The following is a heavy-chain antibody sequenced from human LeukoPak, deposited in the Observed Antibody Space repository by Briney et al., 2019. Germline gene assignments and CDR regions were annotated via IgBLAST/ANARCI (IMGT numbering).Heavy chain of an antibody. CDR3: ARDLVVVTGIPGYYYGMDV. V-gene: IGHV3-21*01. Sequence: GGSLRLSCAASGFTFSSHSMNWVRQAPGKGLEWVSSITSSSSYIFYADSVEGRFTISRDNAKNSLYLQMNSLRAEDTPVYYCARDLVVVTGIPGYYYGMDVWGQGTTVTVSS. J-gene: IGHJ6*02. CDR2: ITSSSSYI. CDR1: GFTFSSHS. D-gene: IGHD2-21*02.